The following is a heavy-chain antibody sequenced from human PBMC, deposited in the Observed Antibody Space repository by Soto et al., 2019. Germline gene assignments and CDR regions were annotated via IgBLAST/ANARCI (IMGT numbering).Heavy chain of an antibody. CDR2: LYRDGNT. CDR3: AGAEYSSGWTAEFDY. V-gene: IGHV3-53*01. CDR1: GLIVSSSY. Sequence: PWGSLRLSCAASGLIVSSSYMSWVRQAPGKGLEWVSVLYRDGNTYYADSVRGRFTISRDNSKNTLYLQMNSLRVEDTAVYYCAGAEYSSGWTAEFDYWGQGTLVTV. J-gene: IGHJ4*02. D-gene: IGHD6-19*01.